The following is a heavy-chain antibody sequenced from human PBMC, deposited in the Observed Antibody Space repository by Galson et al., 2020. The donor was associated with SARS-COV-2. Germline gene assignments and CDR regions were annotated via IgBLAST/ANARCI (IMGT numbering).Heavy chain of an antibody. D-gene: IGHD1-1*01. J-gene: IGHJ4*02. CDR3: ARGEQPSYFDY. Sequence: GGSLRLSCAASGFTFSSYAMHWVRQAPGKGLEWVAVISYDGSNKYYADSVKGRFTISRDNSKNTLYLQMNSLRDEDTAVYYCARGEQPSYFDYWGQGTLVTVSS. V-gene: IGHV3-30*04. CDR1: GFTFSSYA. CDR2: ISYDGSNK.